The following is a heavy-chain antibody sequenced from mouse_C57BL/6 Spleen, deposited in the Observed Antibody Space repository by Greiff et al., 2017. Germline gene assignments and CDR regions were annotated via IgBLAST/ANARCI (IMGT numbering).Heavy chain of an antibody. V-gene: IGHV1-61*01. CDR1: GYTFTSYW. CDR2: IYPSDSET. D-gene: IGHD1-1*01. J-gene: IGHJ4*01. Sequence: QVHVKQPGAELVRPGSSVKLSCKASGYTFTSYWMDWVKQRPGQGLEWIGNIYPSDSETHYNQKFKDKATLTVDKSSSTAYMQLSSLTSEDSAVYYCARSTVVATRAMDYWGQGTSVTVSS. CDR3: ARSTVVATRAMDY.